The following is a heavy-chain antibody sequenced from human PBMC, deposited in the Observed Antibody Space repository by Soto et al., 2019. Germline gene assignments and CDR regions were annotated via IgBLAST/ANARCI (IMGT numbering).Heavy chain of an antibody. J-gene: IGHJ2*01. CDR2: IIPILGIA. V-gene: IGHV1-69*02. Sequence: QVQLVQSGAEVKKPGSSVKVSCKASGGTFSSYTISWVRQAPGQGLEWMGRIIPILGIANYAQKFQGRVTITADKSTSTAYMELSSLRSEDTAVYSCAGKHSSSWYQNWYFDLWGRGTLVTVSS. D-gene: IGHD6-13*01. CDR3: AGKHSSSWYQNWYFDL. CDR1: GGTFSSYT.